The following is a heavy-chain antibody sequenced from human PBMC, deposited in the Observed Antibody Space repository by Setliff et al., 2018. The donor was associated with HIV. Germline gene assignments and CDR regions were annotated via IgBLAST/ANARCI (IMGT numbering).Heavy chain of an antibody. Sequence: HPGGSLRLSCAASGFTFSSYTIHWVRQAPGKGLEYVSAINHDGDYRYYAESVKGRFTMSRDNSKSTVYLQMGSLRAEDTAVYFCVRETQDCSISGCWDMDVWGKGTTVTVSS. J-gene: IGHJ6*03. D-gene: IGHD2-2*01. CDR3: VRETQDCSISGCWDMDV. CDR2: INHDGDYR. V-gene: IGHV3-64*02. CDR1: GFTFSSYT.